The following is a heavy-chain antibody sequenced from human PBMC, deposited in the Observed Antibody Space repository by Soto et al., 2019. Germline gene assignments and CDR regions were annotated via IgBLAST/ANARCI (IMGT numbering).Heavy chain of an antibody. Sequence: ASVKVSCKASGGTFSSYAISWVRQAPGQGLEWMGGNIPIFGTANYAQKFQGRVTITADESTSTAYMELSSLRSEDTAVYYCASGAPTLYYGMDVWGQGTTVTVSS. D-gene: IGHD3-16*01. CDR3: ASGAPTLYYGMDV. CDR2: NIPIFGTA. J-gene: IGHJ6*02. V-gene: IGHV1-69*13. CDR1: GGTFSSYA.